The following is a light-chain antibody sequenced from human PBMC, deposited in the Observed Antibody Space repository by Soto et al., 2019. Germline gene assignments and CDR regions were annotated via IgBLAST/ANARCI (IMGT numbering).Light chain of an antibody. CDR3: QSYDSTLKTYV. CDR1: SSNIGAGYD. CDR2: INT. Sequence: QPVLTPPPSVSGAPGQRFTISCAGGSSNIGAGYDVHWYQHIPGTAPKLLIHINTNRPSGVPDRFSGSRSGPSASLAITGLQAQDEAVYFCQSYDSTLKTYVFGSGTKVTVL. V-gene: IGLV1-40*01. J-gene: IGLJ1*01.